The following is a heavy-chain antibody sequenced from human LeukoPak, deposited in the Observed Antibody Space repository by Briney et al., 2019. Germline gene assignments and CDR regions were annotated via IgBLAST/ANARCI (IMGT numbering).Heavy chain of an antibody. CDR1: GFTVSSNY. CDR2: LYSGGSI. V-gene: IGHV3-66*01. CDR3: ARNYGSGCFYNC. Sequence: GGSLRLSCAASGFTVSSNYMSWVRQAPGKGLEWVSVLYSGGSIYYADSVKGRFTISRDNSKNTLYLQMNSLRDEDTAVYYCARNYGSGCFYNCWGQGTLVTVSS. J-gene: IGHJ4*02. D-gene: IGHD3-10*01.